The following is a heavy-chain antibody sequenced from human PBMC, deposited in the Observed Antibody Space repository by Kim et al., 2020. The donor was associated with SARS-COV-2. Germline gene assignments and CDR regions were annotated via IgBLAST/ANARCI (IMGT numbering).Heavy chain of an antibody. CDR1: GFTFSSYG. CDR3: AKEHSSGWYEGYFQH. D-gene: IGHD6-19*01. Sequence: GGSLTLSCAASGFTFSSYGMHWVRQAPGKGLEWVAVISYDGSNKYYADSVKGRFTISRDNSKNTLYLQMNSLRAEDTAVYYCAKEHSSGWYEGYFQHWGQGTLVTVSS. J-gene: IGHJ1*01. CDR2: ISYDGSNK. V-gene: IGHV3-30*18.